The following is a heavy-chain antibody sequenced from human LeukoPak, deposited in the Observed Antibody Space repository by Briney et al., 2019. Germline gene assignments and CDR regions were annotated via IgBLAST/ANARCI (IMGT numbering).Heavy chain of an antibody. V-gene: IGHV4-59*08. J-gene: IGHJ4*02. CDR2: IYYSGST. CDR1: GGSIGSYY. Sequence: SETLPLTCNISGGSIGSYYWSWIRQSPGMGLEWIGYIYYSGSTYYNPSLKSRVTISVDTSKNQFSLKLSSVTAADTAVYYCARHVVRGYYFDYWGQGTLVTVSS. CDR3: ARHVVRGYYFDY. D-gene: IGHD1-26*01.